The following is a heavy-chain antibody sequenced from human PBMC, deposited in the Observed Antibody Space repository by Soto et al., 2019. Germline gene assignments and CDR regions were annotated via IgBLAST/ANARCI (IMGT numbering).Heavy chain of an antibody. CDR2: ISYDGSNK. CDR1: GFTFSSYG. V-gene: IGHV3-30*18. J-gene: IGHJ6*02. Sequence: GGSLRLSCAASGFTFSSYGMHWVRQAPGKGLEWVAVISYDGSNKYYADSVKGRFTISRDNSKNTLYLQMNSLRAEDTAVYYCAKVDVIGYYGMDVWGQGTTVTVYS. CDR3: AKVDVIGYYGMDV.